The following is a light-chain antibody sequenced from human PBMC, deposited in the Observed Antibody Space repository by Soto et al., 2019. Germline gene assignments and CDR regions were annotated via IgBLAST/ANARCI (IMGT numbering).Light chain of an antibody. Sequence: DLQLTQSPSTLSASVGDRVTLTCRASQSLNTRLAWYQQRPGKAPKLLIYDASTLQSGVPSRFSGSGSGTDFTLTISSLQPEDVATYYCQKYFSAPWTFGQGTKVDIK. J-gene: IGKJ1*01. CDR3: QKYFSAPWT. V-gene: IGKV1-27*01. CDR2: DAS. CDR1: QSLNTR.